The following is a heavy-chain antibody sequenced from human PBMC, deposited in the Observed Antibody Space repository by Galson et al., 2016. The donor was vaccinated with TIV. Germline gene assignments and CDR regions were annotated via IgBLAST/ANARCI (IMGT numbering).Heavy chain of an antibody. V-gene: IGHV1-18*01. CDR2: ISGYNGKT. Sequence: SGAEVKKPGASVKVSCKATGYTFTSFGIAWVRQAPGQGLEWMGWISGYNGKTYYAQKFQDRVTMTTDTSTNTAYMELRSLRSDDTAVYYCTRDRSIAAPRDMDVWGQGTAVTVSS. J-gene: IGHJ6*02. CDR3: TRDRSIAAPRDMDV. D-gene: IGHD6-6*01. CDR1: GYTFTSFG.